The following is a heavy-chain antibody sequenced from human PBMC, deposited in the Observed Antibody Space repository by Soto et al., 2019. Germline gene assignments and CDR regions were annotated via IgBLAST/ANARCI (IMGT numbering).Heavy chain of an antibody. CDR3: AARHFWSGPWNDTRLDD. J-gene: IGHJ4*02. D-gene: IGHD3-3*02. Sequence: SSETLSLTCAVSGDSITSSHYWNWVRQPPGKGREGIGQISHSGSSNFNRSLTSRGNKSVDKSKHHFSLKLTSVTAADTAVYYCAARHFWSGPWNDTRLDDWGQGTLVT. CDR2: ISHSGSS. CDR1: GDSITSSHY. V-gene: IGHV4-4*02.